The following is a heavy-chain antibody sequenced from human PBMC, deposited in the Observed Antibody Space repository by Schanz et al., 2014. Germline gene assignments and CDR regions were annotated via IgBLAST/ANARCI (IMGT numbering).Heavy chain of an antibody. CDR2: ISANGGST. D-gene: IGHD2-21*01. V-gene: IGHV3-64*01. CDR1: GFTFSNYA. Sequence: EVQLVESGGGLVQPGGSLRLSCAASGFTFSNYAMHWVRQAPGKGLEYVSAISANGGSTYHAPSVQGRFTISRDNSKNTLSLQMNSLRAEDTAVYYCAKGQLLSYYFDYWGQGTLVTVSS. J-gene: IGHJ4*02. CDR3: AKGQLLSYYFDY.